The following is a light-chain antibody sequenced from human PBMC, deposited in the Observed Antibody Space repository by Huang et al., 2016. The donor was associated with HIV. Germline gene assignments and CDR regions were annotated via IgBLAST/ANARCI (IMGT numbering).Light chain of an antibody. Sequence: AIQMTQSPSSLSASVGDRVTITCRASQGIRDDLGWYQQKPGKDPKLLIYAASTLQIGVPSRFSVSGSGTDFTLTISSLQPEDFATYYCLQDYNYPPTFGQGTKVEIK. CDR3: LQDYNYPPT. J-gene: IGKJ1*01. CDR1: QGIRDD. V-gene: IGKV1-6*01. CDR2: AAS.